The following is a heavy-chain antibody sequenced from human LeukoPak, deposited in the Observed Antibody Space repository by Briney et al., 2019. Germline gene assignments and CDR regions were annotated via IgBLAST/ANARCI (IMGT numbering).Heavy chain of an antibody. Sequence: PGGSLRLSCAASGFIFGDYYMSWIRQAPGKGLEWVSYISSRSGSSIYYGDSVKGRFTTSRDNAKNSLYLQMNSLRAEDTAVYYCARVGYSGSPGDYWGQGTLVTVSS. D-gene: IGHD1-26*01. CDR3: ARVGYSGSPGDY. J-gene: IGHJ4*02. CDR1: GFIFGDYY. V-gene: IGHV3-11*04. CDR2: ISSRSGSSI.